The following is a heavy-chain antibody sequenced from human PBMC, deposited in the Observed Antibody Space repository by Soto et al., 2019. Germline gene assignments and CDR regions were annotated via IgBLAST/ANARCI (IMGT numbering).Heavy chain of an antibody. CDR1: GGSTSPYY. J-gene: IGHJ4*02. CDR2: IDYSGGA. Sequence: QVQLQESGPGLVKASETLSLTCTVSGGSTSPYYWSWLRQPPGKGLEWIGFIDYSGGARYNPSLKSRVTMSLDTSENQLPLKLSSMTAADTAVYFCARGRPWELYDYWGQGTLVTVSS. CDR3: ARGRPWELYDY. V-gene: IGHV4-59*01. D-gene: IGHD1-7*01.